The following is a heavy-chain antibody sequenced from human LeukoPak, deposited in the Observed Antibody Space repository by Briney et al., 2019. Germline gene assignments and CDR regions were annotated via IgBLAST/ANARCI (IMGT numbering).Heavy chain of an antibody. J-gene: IGHJ3*02. V-gene: IGHV4-34*01. CDR1: GGSFSGYY. CDR3: ARVPDSSSWLLRLGAFDI. CDR2: INHSGST. D-gene: IGHD6-13*01. Sequence: PSETLSLTCAVYGGSFSGYYWSWIRQPPGKGLEWIGEINHSGSTNYNPSLKSRVTISVDTSKNQFSLKLSSVTAADTAVYYCARVPDSSSWLLRLGAFDIWGQGTMVTVSS.